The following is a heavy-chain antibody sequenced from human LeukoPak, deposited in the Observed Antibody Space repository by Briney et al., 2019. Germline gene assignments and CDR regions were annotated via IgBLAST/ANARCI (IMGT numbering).Heavy chain of an antibody. Sequence: SETLSLTCTVSGGSISNYYWTWIRQPPGKGLEWIGYIYYSGSANDNPSLKSRVAISVDTSTNQFSLKLNSVTAADTAVYYCARGGTAKGHFDYWGQGSLVTVSS. CDR2: IYYSGSA. V-gene: IGHV4-59*08. CDR1: GGSISNYY. CDR3: ARGGTAKGHFDY. D-gene: IGHD6-13*01. J-gene: IGHJ4*02.